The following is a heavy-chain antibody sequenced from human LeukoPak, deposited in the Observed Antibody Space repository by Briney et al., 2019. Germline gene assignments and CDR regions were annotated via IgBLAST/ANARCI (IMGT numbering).Heavy chain of an antibody. CDR1: GFTFSSYA. D-gene: IGHD5-18*01. Sequence: GRSLRLSCAASGFTFSSYAMHWVRQAPGKGLEWVAVISYDGSNKYYADSVKGRFIISRDNSKNTLYLQMNSLRAEDTAVYYCARDSRSWIQLWPYYYYGMDVWGQGTTVTVSS. V-gene: IGHV3-30-3*01. CDR2: ISYDGSNK. J-gene: IGHJ6*02. CDR3: ARDSRSWIQLWPYYYYGMDV.